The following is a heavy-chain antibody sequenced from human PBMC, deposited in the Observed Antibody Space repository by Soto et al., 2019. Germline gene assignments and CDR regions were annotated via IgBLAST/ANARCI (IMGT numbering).Heavy chain of an antibody. CDR3: AREDVTIFGVVPCAFDI. CDR1: GGTFSSYT. V-gene: IGHV1-69*04. CDR2: IIPILGIA. Sequence: AASVKVSCKASGGTFSSYTISWVRQAPGQGLEWMGRIIPILGIANYAQKFQGRVTITADKSTSTAYMELSSLRSEDTAVYYCAREDVTIFGVVPCAFDIWGQGTMVTVSS. J-gene: IGHJ3*02. D-gene: IGHD3-3*01.